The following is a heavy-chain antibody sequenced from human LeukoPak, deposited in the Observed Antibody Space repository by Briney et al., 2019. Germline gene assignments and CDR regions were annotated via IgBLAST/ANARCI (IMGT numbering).Heavy chain of an antibody. V-gene: IGHV3-11*01. CDR1: GFTVSSNY. Sequence: GSLRLPCAASGFTVSSNYMSWIRQAPGKGLEWVSYISSSGSTIYYADSVKGRFTISRDNAKNSLYLQMNSLRAEDTAVYYCARVNCSSTSCYSGDYYYYYGMDVWGQGTTVTVSS. J-gene: IGHJ6*02. D-gene: IGHD2-2*02. CDR2: ISSSGSTI. CDR3: ARVNCSSTSCYSGDYYYYYGMDV.